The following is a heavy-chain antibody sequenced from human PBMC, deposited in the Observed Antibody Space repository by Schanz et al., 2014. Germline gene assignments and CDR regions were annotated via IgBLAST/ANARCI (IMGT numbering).Heavy chain of an antibody. J-gene: IGHJ4*02. CDR2: IASGGSHT. CDR3: AKVFHPYYGGNSFDN. V-gene: IGHV3-23*01. Sequence: EVQLLESGGALEQPGGSLRLSCAASGITFSDYAMSWVRQAPGKGLEWVSTIASGGSHTFYADSVTGRFTISGDNSKNTVYLQMNSLRGDDTAVYYCAKVFHPYYGGNSFDNWGQGTLVTVSS. D-gene: IGHD4-17*01. CDR1: GITFSDYA.